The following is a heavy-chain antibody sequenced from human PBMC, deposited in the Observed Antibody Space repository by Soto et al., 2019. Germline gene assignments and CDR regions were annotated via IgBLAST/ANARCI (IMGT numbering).Heavy chain of an antibody. CDR2: ISRGGDST. J-gene: IGHJ4*02. CDR3: ARFSQWLEPE. D-gene: IGHD6-19*01. V-gene: IGHV3-23*01. CDR1: GFTFSSYA. Sequence: GGSLRLSCAASGFTFSSYAMSWVRQAPGKGLEWVSAISRGGDSTYYADSVKGRFTISRDTSKNTLYLQMNSLRAEDTAIYYCARFSQWLEPEWGQGTWSPSPQ.